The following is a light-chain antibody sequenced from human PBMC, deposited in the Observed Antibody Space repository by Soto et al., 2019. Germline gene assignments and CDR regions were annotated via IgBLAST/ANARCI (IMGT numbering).Light chain of an antibody. Sequence: EIVMTQSPGTLSVSPGEGATLSCRASQSVSSNLAWYQLKPGQAPRLVIYGASTRATGIPARFSGSGSGTAFTLTISSLQSEDFAVCYCQQYNNWPPLTFGGGTKVEIK. CDR1: QSVSSN. CDR2: GAS. CDR3: QQYNNWPPLT. V-gene: IGKV3-15*01. J-gene: IGKJ4*01.